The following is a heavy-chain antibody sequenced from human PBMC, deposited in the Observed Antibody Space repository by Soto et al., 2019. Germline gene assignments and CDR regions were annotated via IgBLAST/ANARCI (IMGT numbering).Heavy chain of an antibody. CDR1: GGTFSSYT. CDR2: IIPILGIA. J-gene: IGHJ6*02. V-gene: IGHV1-69*08. D-gene: IGHD6-13*01. CDR3: ARDSGEAAAGTYYYYYGMDV. Sequence: QVQLVQSGAEVKKPGSSVKVSCKASGGTFSSYTISWVRQAPGQGLEWMGRIIPILGIANYAQKFQGRVTITADKSTSTAYMELSSLRAEDTAVYYCARDSGEAAAGTYYYYYGMDVWGQGTTVTVSS.